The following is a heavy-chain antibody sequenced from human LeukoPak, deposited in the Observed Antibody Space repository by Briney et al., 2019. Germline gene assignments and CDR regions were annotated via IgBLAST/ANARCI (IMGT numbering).Heavy chain of an antibody. CDR2: IKHDHTEI. CDR3: ARGGYYNFWTGLVDY. D-gene: IGHD3/OR15-3a*01. V-gene: IGHV3-7*01. CDR1: GFDFNKYW. J-gene: IGHJ4*02. Sequence: GGSPRLSCAASGFDFNKYWMNWVRQAPGKGLEWVANIKHDHTEINYVDSVRGRFTVSRDNAKNSLYLQLNSLRHEDAAVYFCARGGYYNFWTGLVDYWGLGTRVTVSS.